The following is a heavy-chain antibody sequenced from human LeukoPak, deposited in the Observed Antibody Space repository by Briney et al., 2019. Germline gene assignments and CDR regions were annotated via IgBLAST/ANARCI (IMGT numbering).Heavy chain of an antibody. J-gene: IGHJ3*02. D-gene: IGHD1-26*01. Sequence: GASVKVSCKASGYTFTSYAMNWVRQAPGQGLEWMGWINTNTGNPTYAQGFTGRFVSSLDTSVSTAYLQISSLKAEDTAVYYCAREGVYSGSPDAFDIWGQGTMVTVSS. CDR3: AREGVYSGSPDAFDI. CDR1: GYTFTSYA. CDR2: INTNTGNP. V-gene: IGHV7-4-1*02.